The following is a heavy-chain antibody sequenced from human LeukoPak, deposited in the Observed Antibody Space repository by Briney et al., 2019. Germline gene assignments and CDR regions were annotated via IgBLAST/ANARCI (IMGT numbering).Heavy chain of an antibody. CDR3: ASPYSSRWYELCY. D-gene: IGHD6-13*01. Sequence: PAGSLRRSCAASGFTFSSYSMNWVRQAPGKGLEWVSSINSSSSYIYYADSGKGRFTISRYNTKKSLYLQKHSPEAAATAVYYCASPYSSRWYELCYWGQGTLSPSPQ. CDR2: INSSSSYI. CDR1: GFTFSSYS. V-gene: IGHV3-21*01. J-gene: IGHJ4*02.